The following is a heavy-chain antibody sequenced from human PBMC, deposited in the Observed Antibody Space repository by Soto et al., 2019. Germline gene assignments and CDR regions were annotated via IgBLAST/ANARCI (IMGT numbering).Heavy chain of an antibody. J-gene: IGHJ5*01. CDR1: RFIFSDYA. Sequence: DVQLLESGGGLVQPGGSLTLSCAASRFIFSDYAMNWVRQAPGKGLEWVSSIGGGNTDRYYADSVKGRFIISRDNSKNTMYLQMNSLGDEDTAVYYCAKDAVSYNGKWDWFDSWGQGTLVTVSS. V-gene: IGHV3-23*01. CDR2: IGGGNTDR. D-gene: IGHD1-26*01. CDR3: AKDAVSYNGKWDWFDS.